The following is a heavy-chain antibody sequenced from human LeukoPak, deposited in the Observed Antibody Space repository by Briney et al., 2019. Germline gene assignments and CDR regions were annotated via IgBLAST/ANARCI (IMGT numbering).Heavy chain of an antibody. CDR2: VYYSGST. V-gene: IGHV4-59*08. Sequence: SETLSLTCTVSGGSISIYYWSWIRQPPGKALEWIGYVYYSGSTNYNPSLKSRVTISVDTSKNQFSLKLSSVTAADTAVYYCARLLPAYYDNSGYYHDYWGQGTLVTVSS. CDR1: GGSISIYY. D-gene: IGHD3-22*01. J-gene: IGHJ4*02. CDR3: ARLLPAYYDNSGYYHDY.